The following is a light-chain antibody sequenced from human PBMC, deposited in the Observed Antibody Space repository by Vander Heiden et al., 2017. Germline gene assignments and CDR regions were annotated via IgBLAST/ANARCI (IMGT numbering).Light chain of an antibody. Sequence: PGQRITMSCSGSSSNIGSNYVYWYQQLPGTAPKLLIYSNNQRPSGVPDRFSGSKSGTSASRAISGLRSEDEGDYHCASWDDSLSGVVFGGGTKLTVL. CDR2: SNN. V-gene: IGLV1-47*02. CDR1: SSNIGSNY. J-gene: IGLJ3*02. CDR3: ASWDDSLSGVV.